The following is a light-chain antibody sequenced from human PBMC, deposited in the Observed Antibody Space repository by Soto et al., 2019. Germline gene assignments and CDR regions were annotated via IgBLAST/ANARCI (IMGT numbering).Light chain of an antibody. V-gene: IGKV1-5*01. Sequence: DIQMTQSPSTLSASVEDRVTITCRASQSISSWLAWYQQKPGKAPKLLIYDASSLESGVPSRFSGSGSGTEFTLTISSLQPDDFATYYCQQYNTYPWTFGQGTKVEI. J-gene: IGKJ1*01. CDR1: QSISSW. CDR2: DAS. CDR3: QQYNTYPWT.